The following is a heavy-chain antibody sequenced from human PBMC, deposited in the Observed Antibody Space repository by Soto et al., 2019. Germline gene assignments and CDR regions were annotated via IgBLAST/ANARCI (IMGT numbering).Heavy chain of an antibody. CDR3: ARDFAAAAGLFDY. J-gene: IGHJ4*02. CDR2: ISSSSSYI. Sequence: GGSLRFSCAASGFTFSSYSMNWVRQAPGKGLEWVSSISSSSSYIYYADSVKGRFTISRDNAKNSLYLQMNSLRAEDAAVYYCARDFAAAAGLFDYWGQGTLVTVSS. CDR1: GFTFSSYS. D-gene: IGHD6-13*01. V-gene: IGHV3-21*01.